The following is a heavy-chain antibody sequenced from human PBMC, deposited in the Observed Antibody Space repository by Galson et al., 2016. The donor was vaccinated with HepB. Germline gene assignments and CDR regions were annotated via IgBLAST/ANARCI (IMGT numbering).Heavy chain of an antibody. CDR2: INAGNGNT. V-gene: IGHV1-3*01. Sequence: SVKVSCKASGYTFTNYAMHWVRQAPGQRLEWMGWINAGNGNTKYSQKFQGRVTITRDTSASTDYMELSSLRSEDTAVYYCVRDHYDSSGYPYNWFDPWGQGTLVTVSS. CDR3: VRDHYDSSGYPYNWFDP. J-gene: IGHJ5*02. D-gene: IGHD3-22*01. CDR1: GYTFTNYA.